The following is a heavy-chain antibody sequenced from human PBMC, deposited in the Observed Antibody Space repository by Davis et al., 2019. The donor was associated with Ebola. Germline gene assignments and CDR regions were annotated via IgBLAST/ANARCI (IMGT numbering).Heavy chain of an antibody. CDR2: IYYSGPT. Sequence: PSETLSLTCTVSGDSISSSIYYWAWIRQPPGKGLEFIGSIYYSGPTYYNPSLKSRVTISVDTSKNQFSLKLSTVTAADTSVYYCARGPIYSSSWGVWGKGTTVAVSS. J-gene: IGHJ6*04. CDR3: ARGPIYSSSWGV. D-gene: IGHD6-13*01. V-gene: IGHV4-39*07. CDR1: GDSISSSIYY.